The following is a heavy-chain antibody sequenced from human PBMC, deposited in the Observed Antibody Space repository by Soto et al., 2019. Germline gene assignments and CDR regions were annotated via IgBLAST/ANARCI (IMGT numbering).Heavy chain of an antibody. Sequence: QVQLVESGGGVVQPGRSLRLSCAASGFTFSSYGMHWVRQAPGKGLEWVAVISYDGSNKYYADSVKGRFTISRDNSKNTLYLQMNSLRAEDTAVYYFAKEHSEGPFDYLGQGTLVTVSS. CDR1: GFTFSSYG. V-gene: IGHV3-30*18. CDR3: AKEHSEGPFDY. CDR2: ISYDGSNK. J-gene: IGHJ4*02.